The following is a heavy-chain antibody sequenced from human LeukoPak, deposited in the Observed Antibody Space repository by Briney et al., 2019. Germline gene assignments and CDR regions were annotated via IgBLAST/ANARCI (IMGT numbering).Heavy chain of an antibody. D-gene: IGHD3-16*01. CDR1: GGSISSGGYS. Sequence: SQTLSLTCAVSGGSISSGGYSWSWIRQPPGKGLEWIGYIYHSGSTYYNPSLKSRVTISVDRSKNQFSLKLNSVTAADTAVYYCARRLMITFGGVINWFDPWGQGTLVTVSS. CDR2: IYHSGST. J-gene: IGHJ5*02. V-gene: IGHV4-30-2*01. CDR3: ARRLMITFGGVINWFDP.